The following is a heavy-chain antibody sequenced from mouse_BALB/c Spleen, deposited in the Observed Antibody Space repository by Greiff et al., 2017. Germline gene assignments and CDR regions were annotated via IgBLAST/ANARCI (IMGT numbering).Heavy chain of an antibody. J-gene: IGHJ3*01. V-gene: IGHV5-6-4*01. CDR3: TRDEGFAY. Sequence: VKLVESGGGLVKPGGSLKLSCAASGFTFSSYTMSWVRQTPEKRLEWVATISSGGSYTYYPDSVKGRFTISRDNAKNTLYLQMSSLKSEDTAMYYCTRDEGFAYWGQGTLVTVAA. CDR1: GFTFSSYT. CDR2: ISSGGSYT.